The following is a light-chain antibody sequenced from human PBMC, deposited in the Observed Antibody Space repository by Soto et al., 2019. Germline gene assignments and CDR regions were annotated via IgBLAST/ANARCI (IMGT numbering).Light chain of an antibody. CDR1: SSDVGGYNY. CDR2: DVS. V-gene: IGLV2-14*01. CDR3: SSYTSSSTLVV. Sequence: QSVLTQPASVSGSPGQSITISCTGTSSDVGGYNYVSWYQQHPGKAPKLMIYDVSNRPSGVSNRFSGSKSGNTASLTISGLQAEDEADYYGSSYTSSSTLVVFGVGTKLTVL. J-gene: IGLJ2*01.